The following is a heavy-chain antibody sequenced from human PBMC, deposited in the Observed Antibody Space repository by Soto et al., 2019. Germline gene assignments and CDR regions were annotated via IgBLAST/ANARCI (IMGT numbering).Heavy chain of an antibody. CDR2: INPSGGST. CDR1: GYIFTSYY. CDR3: ARGKMAQDAFEI. V-gene: IGHV1-46*01. J-gene: IGHJ3*02. Sequence: ASVKVSCKASGYIFTSYYMHWVRQAPGQGLEWMGIINPSGGSTSYAQNFQGRVAMTRDTSTSTVYMELRSLRSDDTAVYYCARGKMAQDAFEIWGQGSMVTVAS.